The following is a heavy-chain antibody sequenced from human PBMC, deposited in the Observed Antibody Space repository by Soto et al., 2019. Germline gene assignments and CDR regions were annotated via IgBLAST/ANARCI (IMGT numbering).Heavy chain of an antibody. D-gene: IGHD3-16*01. CDR3: ARTPAAMITDRYNWFDS. V-gene: IGHV3-30*01. J-gene: IGHJ5*01. Sequence: QVQLKESGGGVVKPGGSLRLSCVASGFTFADYAMHWVRRIPGKGLEWVAVISYSGDRQYYAESVKGRFTISRDNSKKTLYLQMFSLTSEDSAVFYCARTPAAMITDRYNWFDSWGPGTQVTVSS. CDR1: GFTFADYA. CDR2: ISYSGDRQ.